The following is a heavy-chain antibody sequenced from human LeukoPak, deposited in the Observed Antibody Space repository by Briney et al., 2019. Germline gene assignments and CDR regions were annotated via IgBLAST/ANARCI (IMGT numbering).Heavy chain of an antibody. Sequence: GRSLRLSCAASGFTLSSYAMHWVRQAPGKGLEWVAVISYDGSNKYYADSVKGRFTISRDNSKNTLYLQMNSLRAEDTAVYYCARESGTTTGTFDYWGQGTLVTVSS. V-gene: IGHV3-30-3*01. CDR1: GFTLSSYA. D-gene: IGHD1-26*01. CDR3: ARESGTTTGTFDY. CDR2: ISYDGSNK. J-gene: IGHJ4*02.